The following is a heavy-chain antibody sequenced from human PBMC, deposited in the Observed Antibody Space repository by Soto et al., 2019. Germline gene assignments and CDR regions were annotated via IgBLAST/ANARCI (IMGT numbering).Heavy chain of an antibody. CDR3: ARDGAAAGTEDWFDP. D-gene: IGHD6-13*01. CDR1: GFTFSSYA. V-gene: IGHV3-30-3*01. Sequence: QVQLVESGGGVVQPGRSLRLSCVASGFTFSSYAMHWVRQAPGKGLEWVAVISYDGSNKYYADSVKGRFTISRDNSKNTLYLQMNSLRAEDTAVYYCARDGAAAGTEDWFDPWGQGTLVTVSS. J-gene: IGHJ5*02. CDR2: ISYDGSNK.